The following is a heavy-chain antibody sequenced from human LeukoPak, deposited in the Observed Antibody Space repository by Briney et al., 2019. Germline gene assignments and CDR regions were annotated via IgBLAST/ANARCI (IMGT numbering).Heavy chain of an antibody. CDR3: ARVPRRTTGPYYFDY. D-gene: IGHD1-1*01. Sequence: GASVKVSCKASGYTFTSYYMHWVRQAPGQGLEWMGIINPSGGSTSYAQKFQGRVTMARDTSTSTVYMELSSLRSEDTAVYYCARVPRRTTGPYYFDYWGQGTPVTVSS. J-gene: IGHJ4*02. CDR1: GYTFTSYY. CDR2: INPSGGST. V-gene: IGHV1-46*01.